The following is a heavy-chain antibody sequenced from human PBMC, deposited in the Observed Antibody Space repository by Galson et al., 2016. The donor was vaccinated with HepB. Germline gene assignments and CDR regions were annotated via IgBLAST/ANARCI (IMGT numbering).Heavy chain of an antibody. V-gene: IGHV4-34*01. CDR1: GGSFSGYY. J-gene: IGHJ4*02. CDR2: INHSGST. Sequence: SETLSLTCAVYGGSFSGYYWSWIRQPPGKGLEWIGEINHSGSTNYNPSLKSRVTISVDTSKNQFSLKLNSVTAADTAVYYWARGGYESGHKGNDYWGQGTLVTVSS. D-gene: IGHD3-10*01. CDR3: ARGGYESGHKGNDY.